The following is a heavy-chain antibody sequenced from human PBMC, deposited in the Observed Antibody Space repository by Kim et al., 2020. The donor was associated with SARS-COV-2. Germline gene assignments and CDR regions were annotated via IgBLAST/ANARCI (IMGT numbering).Heavy chain of an antibody. Sequence: ASVKVSCKASGYTFTSYAMNWVRQAPGQGLEWMGWINTNTGNPTYAQGFTGRFVFSLDTSVSTAYLQISSLKAEDTAVYYCATHANYGSGSSIYYYYGMDVWGQGTTVTVSS. CDR1: GYTFTSYA. J-gene: IGHJ6*02. V-gene: IGHV7-4-1*02. D-gene: IGHD3-10*01. CDR3: ATHANYGSGSSIYYYYGMDV. CDR2: INTNTGNP.